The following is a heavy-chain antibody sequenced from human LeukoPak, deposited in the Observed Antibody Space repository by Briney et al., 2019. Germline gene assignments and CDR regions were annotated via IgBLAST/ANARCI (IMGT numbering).Heavy chain of an antibody. D-gene: IGHD1-1*01. CDR2: IIPTFGTA. Sequence: SVKVSCKASGGTFSSYAISWVRQAPGQGLEWMGGIIPTFGTANYAQKFQGRVTMTEDTSTDTAYMELSSLRSEDTAVYYCATAGNQRPLLVGLAYWGQGTLVTVSS. CDR1: GGTFSSYA. V-gene: IGHV1-69*06. J-gene: IGHJ4*02. CDR3: ATAGNQRPLLVGLAY.